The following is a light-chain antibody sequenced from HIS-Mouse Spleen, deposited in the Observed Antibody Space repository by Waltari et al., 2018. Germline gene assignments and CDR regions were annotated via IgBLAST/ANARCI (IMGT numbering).Light chain of an antibody. Sequence: QSALTQPASVSGSPGQSITISCTGTSSDVGSYNLVSWYQQHPGKAPKLMIYEGSKRPSGVSNRFAGSKSGTSASLAISGLRSEDEADYYCAAWDDSLSGVFGGGTKLTVL. V-gene: IGLV2-14*02. CDR1: SSDVGSYNL. J-gene: IGLJ2*01. CDR2: EGS. CDR3: AAWDDSLSGV.